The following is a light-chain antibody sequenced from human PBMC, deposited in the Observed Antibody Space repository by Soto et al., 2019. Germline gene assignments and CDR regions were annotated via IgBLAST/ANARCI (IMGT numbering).Light chain of an antibody. CDR1: QSVSSSY. V-gene: IGKV3-20*01. CDR3: QQYGSSPLVT. CDR2: GAS. Sequence: EIVLTQSPGTLSLSPGERATLSCRASQSVSSSYLAWYQQKPGQAPRLLIYGASSRATGIPGRFSGSGSGTAFTLTISRLEPEDFEVYYCQQYGSSPLVTFGQGTRLE. J-gene: IGKJ5*01.